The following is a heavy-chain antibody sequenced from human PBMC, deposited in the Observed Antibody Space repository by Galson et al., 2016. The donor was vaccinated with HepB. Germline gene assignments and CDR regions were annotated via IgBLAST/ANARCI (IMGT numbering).Heavy chain of an antibody. CDR2: INWNGAST. Sequence: SLRLSCAASGFTFDNYGMNWVRQVPGKGLEWVSGINWNGASTGYADSVKGRFNISRDNAKNSLFLQMNSLRAEDTAWYYCAREGPNWGRYFDYWGQGTLVTVSS. V-gene: IGHV3-20*04. CDR1: GFTFDNYG. D-gene: IGHD7-27*01. J-gene: IGHJ4*02. CDR3: AREGPNWGRYFDY.